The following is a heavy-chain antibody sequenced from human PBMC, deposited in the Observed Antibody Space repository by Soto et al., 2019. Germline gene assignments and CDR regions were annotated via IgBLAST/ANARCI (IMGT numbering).Heavy chain of an antibody. CDR2: SFYRGST. D-gene: IGHD3-3*01. Sequence: QLQLQESGPGLVKPSETLSLTCTVSGGSISSRSHYWGWIRQSPGKHLEWIGSSFYRGSTHYNPSLKTRVTISGDTSKNQGFLKLYSVTAADTAVYYCATADGFGVVTPFFEYWGQGILVTVSS. CDR3: ATADGFGVVTPFFEY. J-gene: IGHJ4*02. CDR1: GGSISSRSHY. V-gene: IGHV4-39*01.